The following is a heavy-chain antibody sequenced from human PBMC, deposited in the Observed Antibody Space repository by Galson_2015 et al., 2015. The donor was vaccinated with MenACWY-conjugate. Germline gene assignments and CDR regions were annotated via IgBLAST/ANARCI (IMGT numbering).Heavy chain of an antibody. J-gene: IGHJ6*02. D-gene: IGHD5-18*01. Sequence: QSGAAVTKSGATLMISSRGSGYSFAAYWGGWGRPMPGKGMVWMGILSTGDSDTRYSPSFQGQVSISADKSISTAYLQWSSLKASDTAMYYCARQTGYSLLGVWGQGTTVTVSS. V-gene: IGHV5-51*01. CDR2: LSTGDSDT. CDR3: ARQTGYSLLGV. CDR1: GYSFAAYW.